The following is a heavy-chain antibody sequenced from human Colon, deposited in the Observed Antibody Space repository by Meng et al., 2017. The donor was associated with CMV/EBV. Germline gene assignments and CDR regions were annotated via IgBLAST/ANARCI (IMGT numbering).Heavy chain of an antibody. CDR3: ARENHYGDYALGY. D-gene: IGHD4-17*01. CDR2: IYYSGST. Sequence: GSLRLSCTVSGAPITSSSYNWGWIRQSPGKGLEWIGSIYYSGSTDYNPSLKSRVTISVDTSKNQFSLKLSSVTAADTAVYFCARENHYGDYALGYWGQGTLVTVSS. J-gene: IGHJ4*02. V-gene: IGHV4-39*07. CDR1: GAPITSSSYN.